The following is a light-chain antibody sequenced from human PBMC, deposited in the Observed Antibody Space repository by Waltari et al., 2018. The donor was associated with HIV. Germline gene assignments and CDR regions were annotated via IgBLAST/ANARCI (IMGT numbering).Light chain of an antibody. CDR1: HSLLLSNWYNH. CDR2: LGS. J-gene: IGKJ4*02. Sequence: EIVMTQSPLSLPVTPGEPASFSCRSSHSLLLSNWYNHLDWYLQRPVQSPQLLSYLGSTRAAGVPVRVMGSGAGTDFTLTISRVEAEDVGFYYCMQPRQLHLTFGGGTKVEIK. CDR3: MQPRQLHLT. V-gene: IGKV2-28*01.